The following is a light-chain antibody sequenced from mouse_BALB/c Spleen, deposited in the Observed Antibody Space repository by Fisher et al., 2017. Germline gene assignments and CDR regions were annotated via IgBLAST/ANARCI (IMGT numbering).Light chain of an antibody. CDR1: SSVSY. CDR2: RTS. Sequence: IVMTQSTAIMSASPGEKVTMTCSASSSVSYMYWYQQKPGSSPKPWIYRTSNLASGVPARFSGSGSGTSYSLTISRMEAEDAATYYCQQYHSYPLTFGAGTKLELK. V-gene: IGKV4-61*01. J-gene: IGKJ5*01. CDR3: QQYHSYPLT.